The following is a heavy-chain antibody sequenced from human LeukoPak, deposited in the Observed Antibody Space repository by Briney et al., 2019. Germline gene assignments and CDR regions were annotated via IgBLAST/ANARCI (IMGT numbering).Heavy chain of an antibody. CDR2: IYYSGST. V-gene: IGHV4-61*08. Sequence: SETLSLTCTVSGGSISTSGYYWGWIRQPPGKGLEWIGYIYYSGSTNYNPSLKSRVTISVDTSKNQFSLKLSSVTAADTAVYYCARGGGLRFLERYYYYYMDVWGKGTTVTVSS. J-gene: IGHJ6*03. D-gene: IGHD3-3*01. CDR3: ARGGGLRFLERYYYYYMDV. CDR1: GGSISTSGYY.